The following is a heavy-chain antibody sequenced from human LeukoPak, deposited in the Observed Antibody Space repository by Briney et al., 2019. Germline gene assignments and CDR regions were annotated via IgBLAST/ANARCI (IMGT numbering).Heavy chain of an antibody. CDR1: GGSISSGGYY. CDR3: ARVVNSNYGGDY. J-gene: IGHJ4*02. Sequence: PSQTLSLTCTVFGGSISSGGYYWSWIRQPPGKGLEWIGYIYHSGSTYYNPSLKSRVTISVDRSKNQFSLKLSSVTAADTAVYYCARVVNSNYGGDYWGQGTLVTVSS. CDR2: IYHSGST. V-gene: IGHV4-30-2*01. D-gene: IGHD4-11*01.